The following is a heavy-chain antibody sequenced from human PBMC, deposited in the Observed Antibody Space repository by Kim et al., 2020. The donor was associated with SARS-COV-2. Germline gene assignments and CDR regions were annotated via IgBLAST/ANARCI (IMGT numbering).Heavy chain of an antibody. CDR3: AKGGSGSYRFPFDS. J-gene: IGHJ4*02. Sequence: ESLKISCKASGYSFTTYWIGWVRQMPGKGLEWMGIIYPGDSDTRYSPSFQGQVTISADKSINTAYLQWRSLKASDTVMYYCAKGGSGSYRFPFDSWGQGTLVTVSS. CDR2: IYPGDSDT. CDR1: GYSFTTYW. V-gene: IGHV5-51*01. D-gene: IGHD3-10*01.